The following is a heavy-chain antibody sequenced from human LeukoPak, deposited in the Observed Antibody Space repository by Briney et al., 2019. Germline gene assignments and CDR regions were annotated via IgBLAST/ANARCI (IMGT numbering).Heavy chain of an antibody. CDR3: ARGRDIVVVVAATRYFDY. V-gene: IGHV4-34*01. Sequence: SETLSLTCAVYGGSFSGYYWSWIRQPPGKRLEWIGEINHSGSTNYNPSLKSRVTISVDTSKNQFSLKLSSVTAADTAVYYCARGRDIVVVVAATRYFDYWGQGTLVTVSS. J-gene: IGHJ4*02. D-gene: IGHD2-15*01. CDR1: GGSFSGYY. CDR2: INHSGST.